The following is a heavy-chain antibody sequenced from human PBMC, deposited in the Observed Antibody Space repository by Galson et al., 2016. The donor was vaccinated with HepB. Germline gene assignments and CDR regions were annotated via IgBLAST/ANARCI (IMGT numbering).Heavy chain of an antibody. D-gene: IGHD6-19*01. Sequence: SLRLSCAASEYTFSLYGMHWVRKAPGKGLEWVAVIWYDGSNEYYADSVKGRFTISRDNSKKMLYLQMNSLRADDTAVYYCAKERIAVADNYYYYGMDVWGQGTTVSVSS. V-gene: IGHV3-33*06. CDR1: EYTFSLYG. J-gene: IGHJ6*02. CDR2: IWYDGSNE. CDR3: AKERIAVADNYYYYGMDV.